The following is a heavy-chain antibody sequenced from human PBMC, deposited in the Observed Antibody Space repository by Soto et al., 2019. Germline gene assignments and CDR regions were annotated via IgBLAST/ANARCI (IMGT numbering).Heavy chain of an antibody. J-gene: IGHJ6*02. Sequence: VQLVGSGGGLVKPGRSLRLSCAASGFTFSSYGMHWVRQGPGKGLEWVAVISYDGSNKYYADSVNGRFTISRDNSKNTLYLQMNSLRAEDTAVYYCAKDGASYYYYGMDVWGQGTTVTVSS. CDR1: GFTFSSYG. D-gene: IGHD3-10*01. V-gene: IGHV3-30*18. CDR2: ISYDGSNK. CDR3: AKDGASYYYYGMDV.